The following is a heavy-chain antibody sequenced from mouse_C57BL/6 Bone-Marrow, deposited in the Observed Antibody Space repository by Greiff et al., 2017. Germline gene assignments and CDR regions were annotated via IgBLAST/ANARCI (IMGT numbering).Heavy chain of an antibody. D-gene: IGHD1-1*01. CDR1: GFTFSSYG. CDR2: ISSGGSYT. Sequence: EVQRVESGGDLVKPGGSLKLSCAASGFTFSSYGMSWVRQTPDTRLEWVATISSGGSYTYSPDSVKGRFTTSRDNATNTLYLQMSSLKSVYAAMDFCASGYGSSYGCFAYWGQGTLVTVSA. J-gene: IGHJ3*01. CDR3: ASGYGSSYGCFAY. V-gene: IGHV5-6*01.